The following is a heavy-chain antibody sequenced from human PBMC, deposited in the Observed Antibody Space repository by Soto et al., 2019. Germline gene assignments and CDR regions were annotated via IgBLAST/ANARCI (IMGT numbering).Heavy chain of an antibody. CDR3: AKQQGRGAPYYYAMYV. CDR1: GFTFSHYA. CDR2: ISGSGGST. V-gene: IGHV3-23*01. D-gene: IGHD3-10*01. J-gene: IGHJ6*02. Sequence: GSLRLSWVASGFTFSHYAMTWVRQAPGRGLECVSGISGSGGSTYYADAVKGRFTISRDNSKNTLYLQMNSLRADDTALYYCAKQQGRGAPYYYAMYVWGQGTTVTVSS.